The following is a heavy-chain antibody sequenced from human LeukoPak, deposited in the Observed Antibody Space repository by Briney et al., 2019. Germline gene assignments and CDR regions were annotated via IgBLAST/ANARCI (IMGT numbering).Heavy chain of an antibody. D-gene: IGHD2-15*01. CDR1: GFTFDSHA. Sequence: GGSLRLSRAASGFTFDSHAMTWVRQGPGRGLEWVSSLSAGGTTEYNSNSVKGRFTISRDNSKNTLYLQMNSLRAEDTAVYYCARYYCSGETCYDYFDYWGQGTLVTVSS. J-gene: IGHJ4*02. V-gene: IGHV3-23*01. CDR3: ARYYCSGETCYDYFDY. CDR2: LSAGGTTE.